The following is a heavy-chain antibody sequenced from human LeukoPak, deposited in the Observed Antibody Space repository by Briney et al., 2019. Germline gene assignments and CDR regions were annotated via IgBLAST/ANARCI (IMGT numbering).Heavy chain of an antibody. CDR3: ARGRDPDYYDSSGYSNWYFDL. D-gene: IGHD3-22*01. Sequence: SETLSLTCTVSGGSISSYYWSWIRQPPGKGLEWIGYIYYSGSTNYNPSLKSRVTISVDTSKNQFSLKLSSVTAADTAVYYCARGRDPDYYDSSGYSNWYFDLWGRGTLVTVSS. J-gene: IGHJ2*01. CDR2: IYYSGST. V-gene: IGHV4-59*01. CDR1: GGSISSYY.